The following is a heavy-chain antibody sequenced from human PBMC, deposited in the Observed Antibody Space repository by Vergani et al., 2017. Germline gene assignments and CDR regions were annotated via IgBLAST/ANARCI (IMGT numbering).Heavy chain of an antibody. CDR1: GFTFSSYG. J-gene: IGHJ2*01. D-gene: IGHD4-11*01. Sequence: QVQLVESGGGVVQPGRSLRLSCAASGFTFSSYGMHWVRQAPGKGLEWVAVIWYDGSNKYYADSVKGRFTISRDNSKNTLYLQMNSLRAEDTAVYYCARIYSNYDWYFDLWGRGTLVTVSS. CDR2: IWYDGSNK. V-gene: IGHV3-33*08. CDR3: ARIYSNYDWYFDL.